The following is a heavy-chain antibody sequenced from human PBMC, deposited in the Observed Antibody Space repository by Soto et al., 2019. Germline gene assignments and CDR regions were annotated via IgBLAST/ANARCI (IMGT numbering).Heavy chain of an antibody. Sequence: PSETLSLTCAVSGGSFTFINWWSWVRQPPGKGLEWIGEIYHSGSTNYNPYLKSRITMSVDTSKNQLSLKLTSVNAADTAVYYCTRGGDAYKNGHWGQGTLVTVSS. J-gene: IGHJ4*02. D-gene: IGHD2-21*01. CDR3: TRGGDAYKNGH. CDR2: IYHSGST. CDR1: GGSFTFINW. V-gene: IGHV4-4*02.